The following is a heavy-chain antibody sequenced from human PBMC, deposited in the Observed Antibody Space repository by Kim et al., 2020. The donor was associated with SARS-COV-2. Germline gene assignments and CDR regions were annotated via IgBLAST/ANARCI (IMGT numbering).Heavy chain of an antibody. CDR3: ASADSSGSNDYFDY. D-gene: IGHD6-19*01. V-gene: IGHV4-34*01. CDR2: INHSGST. J-gene: IGHJ4*02. CDR1: GGSFSGYY. Sequence: SETLSLTCAVYGGSFSGYYWSWIRQPPGKGLEWIGEINHSGSTNYNPSLKSRVTISVDTSKNQFSLKLSSVTAADTAVYYCASADSSGSNDYFDYWGQGT.